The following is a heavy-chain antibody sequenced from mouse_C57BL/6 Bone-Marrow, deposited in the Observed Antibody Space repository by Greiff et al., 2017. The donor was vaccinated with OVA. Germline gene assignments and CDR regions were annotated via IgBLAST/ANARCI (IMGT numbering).Heavy chain of an antibody. CDR3: ARGDYDYEDY. CDR1: GYTFTSYW. CDR2: IYPGNSDT. Sequence: VHVKQSGTVLARPGASVKMSCKTSGYTFTSYWMHWVKQRPGQGLEWIGAIYPGNSDTSYNQKFKGKAKLTAVTSASTAYMELSSLTSEDSAVNYCARGDYDYEDYWGQGTTLTVSS. D-gene: IGHD2-4*01. V-gene: IGHV1-5*01. J-gene: IGHJ2*01.